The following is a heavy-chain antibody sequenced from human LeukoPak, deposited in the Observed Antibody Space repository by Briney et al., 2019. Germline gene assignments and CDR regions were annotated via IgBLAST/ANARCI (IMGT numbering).Heavy chain of an antibody. CDR2: IYLSGKT. J-gene: IGHJ4*02. Sequence: SETLSLTCTVSGYSISSGYYWGWIRQPPGKGLEWIGSIYLSGKTYYNPSLKSRVTMSVDTSKNQFSLKLSSVIAADTAVYYCARLWSTDCSGGSCPHQPNYWGQGTLVTVSS. CDR1: GYSISSGYY. D-gene: IGHD2-15*01. V-gene: IGHV4-38-2*02. CDR3: ARLWSTDCSGGSCPHQPNY.